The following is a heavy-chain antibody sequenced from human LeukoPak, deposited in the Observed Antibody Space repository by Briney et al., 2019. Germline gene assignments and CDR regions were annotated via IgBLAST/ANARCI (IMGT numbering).Heavy chain of an antibody. D-gene: IGHD3-10*01. V-gene: IGHV1-18*01. Sequence: ASVKVSCKASGYTFTSYGISWVRQAPGQGLEWMGWISAYNGNTNYAQKLQGRVTMTTDTSTSTAYMELRSLRSDDTAVYYCAREGEYGGRQFWFDPWGQGTLVTVSS. CDR2: ISAYNGNT. J-gene: IGHJ5*02. CDR1: GYTFTSYG. CDR3: AREGEYGGRQFWFDP.